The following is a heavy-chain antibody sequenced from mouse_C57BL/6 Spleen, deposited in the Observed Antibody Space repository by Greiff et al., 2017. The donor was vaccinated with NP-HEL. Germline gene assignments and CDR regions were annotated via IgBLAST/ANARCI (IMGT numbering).Heavy chain of an antibody. D-gene: IGHD1-1*01. CDR1: GYTFTSYW. CDR3: ARLTTVVAEGAMDY. J-gene: IGHJ4*01. V-gene: IGHV1-59*01. CDR2: IDPSDSYT. Sequence: QVQLQQPGAELVRPGTSVKLSCKASGYTFTSYWMHWVKQRPGQGLEWIGVIDPSDSYTNYNQKFKGKATLTVDTSSRTAYMQLSSLTSEDSAVYYCARLTTVVAEGAMDYWGQGTSVTVSS.